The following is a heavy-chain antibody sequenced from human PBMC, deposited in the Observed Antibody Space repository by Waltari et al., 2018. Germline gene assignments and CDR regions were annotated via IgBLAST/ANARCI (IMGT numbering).Heavy chain of an antibody. CDR1: GYTFTGYY. V-gene: IGHV1-2*02. Sequence: QVQLVQSGAEVKKPGASVKVSCKASGYTFTGYYLHWVRQSPGQGLEWMGWINPNSGGTNYAQKFQGRVTMTRDTSISTAYMELSRLRSDDTAVYYCARDRSGGSCYGVDVWGKGTTVTVSS. D-gene: IGHD2-15*01. CDR2: INPNSGGT. J-gene: IGHJ6*04. CDR3: ARDRSGGSCYGVDV.